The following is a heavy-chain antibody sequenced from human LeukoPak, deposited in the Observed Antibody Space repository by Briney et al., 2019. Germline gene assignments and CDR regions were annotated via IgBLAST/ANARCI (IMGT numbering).Heavy chain of an antibody. CDR2: ISGSGGST. Sequence: PGGSLRLSCAASGFTFSSYAISWVRQAPGKGLEWVSAISGSGGSTYYADSMKGRFTISRDNSKNTLYLQMNSLRAEDTAVYYCAKEYRGYYSYGMDVWGQGTTVTVSS. V-gene: IGHV3-23*01. CDR3: AKEYRGYYSYGMDV. CDR1: GFTFSSYA. D-gene: IGHD3-3*01. J-gene: IGHJ6*02.